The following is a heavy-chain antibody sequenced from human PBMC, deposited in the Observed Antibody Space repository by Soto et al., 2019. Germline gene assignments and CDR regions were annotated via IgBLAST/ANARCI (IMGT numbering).Heavy chain of an antibody. J-gene: IGHJ6*02. D-gene: IGHD6-13*01. CDR3: ARVPTSSGWFHYYGMDV. V-gene: IGHV4-59*01. CDR1: GGSISSFY. Sequence: ASETLSLTCNVSGGSISSFYWSWIRQPPGKGLEWIVSISSSGSTNYNPSLESRVTVSVDRSKNQLSLKLRSVTAADTAVYHCARVPTSSGWFHYYGMDVWGQGTTVTVSS. CDR2: ISSSGST.